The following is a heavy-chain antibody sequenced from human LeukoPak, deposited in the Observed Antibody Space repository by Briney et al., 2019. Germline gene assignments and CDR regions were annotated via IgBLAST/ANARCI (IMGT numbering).Heavy chain of an antibody. D-gene: IGHD3-10*01. Sequence: GGSLRLSCAASGFTFSDYYMSWIRQAPGKGLEWVSYISSSGSTIYYADSVKGRFTISRDNAKNSLYLQMNSLRAEDTAVYYCAKDRKIGLLWFGELSYYFDYWGQGTLVTVSS. V-gene: IGHV3-11*01. CDR1: GFTFSDYY. CDR2: ISSSGSTI. CDR3: AKDRKIGLLWFGELSYYFDY. J-gene: IGHJ4*02.